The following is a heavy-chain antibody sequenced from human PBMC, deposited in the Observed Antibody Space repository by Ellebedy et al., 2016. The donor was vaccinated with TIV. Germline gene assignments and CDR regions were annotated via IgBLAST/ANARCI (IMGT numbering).Heavy chain of an antibody. D-gene: IGHD3/OR15-3a*01. Sequence: SQTLSLTCAISGDSVSSATAAWSWFRQSPSRGFEWLGRTYFRSKWYNDYAPSVKSRIIVNPDTSKNQFYLQLRSVTPEDTAVYYCARDAPFGLDTFDIWGQGTMVTVSS. CDR3: ARDAPFGLDTFDI. J-gene: IGHJ3*02. V-gene: IGHV6-1*01. CDR1: GDSVSSATAA. CDR2: TYFRSKWYN.